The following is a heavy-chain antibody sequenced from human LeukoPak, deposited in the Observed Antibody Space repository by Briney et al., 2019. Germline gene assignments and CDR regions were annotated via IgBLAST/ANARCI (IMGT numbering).Heavy chain of an antibody. V-gene: IGHV4-30-4*01. D-gene: IGHD3-22*01. J-gene: IGHJ4*02. CDR2: IYYSGST. CDR1: LGSIISGHHY. CDR3: ARDPLIDSSGYPY. Sequence: PSEALSVTCTVSLGSIISGHHYWSWTRHPPGKGLEWIGYIYYSGSTYYHPSLKGQVTISVDTSKNQFSLKLSSVTAADTAVYYCARDPLIDSSGYPYWGQGTLVTVSS.